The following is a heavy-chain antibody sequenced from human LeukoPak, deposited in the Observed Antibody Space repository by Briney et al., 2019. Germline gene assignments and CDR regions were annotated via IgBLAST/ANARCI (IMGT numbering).Heavy chain of an antibody. D-gene: IGHD3-3*01. J-gene: IGHJ4*02. Sequence: PGGSLRLSCAASGFTFSSYWMHWVRQAPGKGLVWVSRINSDGSSTSYADSVKGRFTISRDNAKNTLYLQMNSLRAEDTAVYYCARDGSVFGVTGGAYFDYWGQGTLVTVSS. CDR2: INSDGSST. V-gene: IGHV3-74*01. CDR1: GFTFSSYW. CDR3: ARDGSVFGVTGGAYFDY.